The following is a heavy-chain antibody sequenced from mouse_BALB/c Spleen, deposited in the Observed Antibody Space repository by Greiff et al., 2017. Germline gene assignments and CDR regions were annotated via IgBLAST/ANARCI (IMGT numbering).Heavy chain of an antibody. J-gene: IGHJ2*01. CDR1: GDSITSGY. CDR2: ISYSGST. D-gene: IGHD2-1*01. V-gene: IGHV3-8*02. CDR3: ARGVYGNYYFDY. Sequence: VQLQQSGPSLVKPSQTLSLTCSVTGDSITSGYWNWIRKFPGNKLEYMGYISYSGSTYYNPSLKSRISITRDTSKNQYYLQLNSVTTEDTATYYCARGVYGNYYFDYWGQGTTLTVSS.